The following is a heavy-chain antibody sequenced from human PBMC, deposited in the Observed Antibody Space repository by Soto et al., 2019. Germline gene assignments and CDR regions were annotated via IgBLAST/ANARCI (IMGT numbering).Heavy chain of an antibody. D-gene: IGHD2-2*03. V-gene: IGHV1-8*01. Sequence: ASVKVSCKASGYTFTSYDINWVRQATGQGLEWMGWMNPNSGNTGYAQKFQGRVTMTRNTSISTAYMELSSLRSEDTAVYYCARGGYCSSTSCYDYYYYYMDVWGKGTTVTVSS. CDR2: MNPNSGNT. J-gene: IGHJ6*03. CDR3: ARGGYCSSTSCYDYYYYYMDV. CDR1: GYTFTSYD.